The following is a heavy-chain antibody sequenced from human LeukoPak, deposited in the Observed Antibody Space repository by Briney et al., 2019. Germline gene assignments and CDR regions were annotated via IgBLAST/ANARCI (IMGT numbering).Heavy chain of an antibody. D-gene: IGHD1-26*01. CDR2: IIPILGIA. Sequence: ASVKVSCKASGGTFSSYTISWVRQAPGQGLEWMGRIIPILGIANYAQKFQGRVTITADKSTSTAYMELSSLRSDDTAVYYCAREVVGSYYYFDYWGQGTLVTVSS. V-gene: IGHV1-69*04. CDR3: AREVVGSYYYFDY. J-gene: IGHJ4*02. CDR1: GGTFSSYT.